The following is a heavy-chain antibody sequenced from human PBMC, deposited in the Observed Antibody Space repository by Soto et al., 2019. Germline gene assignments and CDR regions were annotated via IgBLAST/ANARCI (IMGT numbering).Heavy chain of an antibody. CDR3: ARGPGSDYDFWSGYFTVDYYYMDV. CDR1: GGSFSGYY. CDR2: INHSGST. J-gene: IGHJ6*03. V-gene: IGHV4-34*01. D-gene: IGHD3-3*01. Sequence: QVQLQQWGAGLLKPSETLSLTCAVYGGSFSGYYWSWIRQPPGKGLEWIGEINHSGSTNYNPSLKSRVTISVDTSKSQFSLKLSSVTAAETAVYYCARGPGSDYDFWSGYFTVDYYYMDVWGKGTTVTVSS.